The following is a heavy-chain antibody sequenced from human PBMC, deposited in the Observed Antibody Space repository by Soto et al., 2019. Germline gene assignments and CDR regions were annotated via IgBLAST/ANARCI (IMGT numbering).Heavy chain of an antibody. CDR1: GFSLSTSGVG. Sequence: QITLKESGPTLVKPTQTLTLTCTFSGFSLSTSGVGVGWIRQPPGKALEWLALIYGDDDKHYSPSLKRRLTITKDTSKNQVVLTMTNMDPVDTATYYCAHMTYYFDYWGQGTLVTVSS. J-gene: IGHJ4*02. CDR2: IYGDDDK. CDR3: AHMTYYFDY. V-gene: IGHV2-5*02.